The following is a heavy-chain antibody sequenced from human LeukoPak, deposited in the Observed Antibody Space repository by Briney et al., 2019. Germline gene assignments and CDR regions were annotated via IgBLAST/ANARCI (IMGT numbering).Heavy chain of an antibody. CDR3: ASGDFWSGYYPFDY. CDR2: ISAYNGNT. Sequence: WASVKVSCKASGYTFTSYGISWVRQAPGQGLEWMGWISAYNGNTNYAQKLQGRVTMTTDTSTSTAYMELRSLRSDDTAVYYCASGDFWSGYYPFDYWGQGTLVTVSS. J-gene: IGHJ4*02. V-gene: IGHV1-18*01. D-gene: IGHD3-3*01. CDR1: GYTFTSYG.